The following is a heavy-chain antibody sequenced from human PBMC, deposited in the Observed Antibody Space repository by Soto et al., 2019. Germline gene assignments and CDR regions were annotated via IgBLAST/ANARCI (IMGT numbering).Heavy chain of an antibody. CDR3: ARDLTTYYYDSSGYYNFDY. CDR2: ISSSSSYI. CDR1: GFTFSSYS. J-gene: IGHJ4*02. V-gene: IGHV3-21*01. Sequence: GGSLRLSCAASGFTFSSYSMNWVRQAPGKGLEWASSISSSSSYIYYADSVKGRFTISRDNAKNSLYLQMNSLRAEDTAVYYCARDLTTYYYDSSGYYNFDYWGQGTLVTVSS. D-gene: IGHD3-22*01.